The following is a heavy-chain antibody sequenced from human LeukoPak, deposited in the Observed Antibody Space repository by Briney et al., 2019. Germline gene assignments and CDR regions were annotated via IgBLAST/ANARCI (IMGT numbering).Heavy chain of an antibody. CDR1: GYTFTSYY. J-gene: IGHJ4*02. V-gene: IGHV1-46*01. D-gene: IGHD5-18*01. Sequence: ASVKVSCMASGYTFTSYYMHWVRQAPGQGLEWMGIINPSGGSTSYAQKFQGRVTMTRDTSTSTVYMELSSLRSEDTAVYYCASGELWWKPQFWGQGTLVTVSS. CDR2: INPSGGST. CDR3: ASGELWWKPQF.